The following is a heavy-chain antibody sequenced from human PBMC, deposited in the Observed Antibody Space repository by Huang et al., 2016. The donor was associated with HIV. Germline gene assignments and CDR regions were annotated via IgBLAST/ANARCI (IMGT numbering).Heavy chain of an antibody. V-gene: IGHV5-51*03. CDR3: AKGRRAFDV. J-gene: IGHJ3*01. Sequence: EVQLVQSGAEVKKPGESLKISCTGSGYSFSIYWIAWVRQLPGKGLEWMGIIYPFESTRPYSPSFEGHVSISVDTSINTVYLHWSSLKASDTAIYYCAKGRRAFDVWGQGTWVTVSS. CDR1: GYSFSIYW. CDR2: IYPFESTR.